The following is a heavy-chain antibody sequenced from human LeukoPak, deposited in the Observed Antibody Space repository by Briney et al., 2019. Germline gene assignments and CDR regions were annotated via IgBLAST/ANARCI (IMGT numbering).Heavy chain of an antibody. CDR3: ARILGGPRPTVVTPKVWYFDL. J-gene: IGHJ2*01. D-gene: IGHD4-23*01. CDR2: ISSSGSTI. CDR1: GFTFSDYY. V-gene: IGHV3-11*01. Sequence: GGSLRLSCAASGFTFSDYYMSWIRQAPGKGLEWVSYISSSGSTIYYADSVKGRFTISRDNAKNSLYLQMNSLRAEDTAVYYCARILGGPRPTVVTPKVWYFDLWGRGTLVTVSS.